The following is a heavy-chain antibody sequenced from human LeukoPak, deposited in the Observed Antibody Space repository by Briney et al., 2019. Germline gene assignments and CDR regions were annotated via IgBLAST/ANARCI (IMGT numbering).Heavy chain of an antibody. CDR1: GYTFTGYY. J-gene: IGHJ4*02. Sequence: GASVKVSCKASGYTFTGYYMHWVRQAPGQGLEWMGWISAYNSNTNYAQKLQGRVTMTTDTSTSTASVELRSLRSDDTALYYCARDRFHIILGATIDFAYWGQGTLVTVSS. CDR3: ARDRFHIILGATIDFAY. CDR2: ISAYNSNT. V-gene: IGHV1-18*04. D-gene: IGHD1-26*01.